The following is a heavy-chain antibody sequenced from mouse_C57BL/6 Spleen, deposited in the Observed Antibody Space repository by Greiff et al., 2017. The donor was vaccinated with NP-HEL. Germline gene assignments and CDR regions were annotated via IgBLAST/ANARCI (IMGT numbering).Heavy chain of an antibody. CDR3: AREGNYYGSSHGGYFDV. J-gene: IGHJ1*03. D-gene: IGHD1-1*01. CDR1: GYAFSSSW. V-gene: IGHV1-82*01. CDR2: IYPGDGDT. Sequence: VQGVESGPELVKPGASVKISCKASGYAFSSSWMNWVKQRPGKGLEWIGRIYPGDGDTNYNGKFKGKATLTADKSSSTAYMQLSSLTSEDSAVYFCAREGNYYGSSHGGYFDVWGTGTTVTVSS.